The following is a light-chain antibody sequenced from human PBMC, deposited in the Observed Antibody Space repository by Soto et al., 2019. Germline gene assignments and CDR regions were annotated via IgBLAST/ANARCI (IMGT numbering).Light chain of an antibody. CDR1: SSNIGSNA. Sequence: QSVLTQPPSASGTPGQRVSISCSGSSSNIGSNAVHWYQQFPGTAPRLLIYRNNHRPSGVPDRFSGSKSGTSASLVISGLQSEDEADYYCAAWNDSPYLWVFGGGTKLTVL. CDR3: AAWNDSPYLWV. CDR2: RNN. J-gene: IGLJ3*02. V-gene: IGLV1-44*01.